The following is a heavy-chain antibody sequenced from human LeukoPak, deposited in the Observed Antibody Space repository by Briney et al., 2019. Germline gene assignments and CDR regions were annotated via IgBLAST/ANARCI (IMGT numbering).Heavy chain of an antibody. V-gene: IGHV4-4*09. D-gene: IGHD1-1*01. J-gene: IGHJ6*03. Sequence: SETLCLTCTVSGGSISSYYWRWIREPPGKGLGWSGYIYTSGSTNYTPSPQSRASISVETSKNQFALKLSSVTAADTAVYYCARATTGTTRLYYYYYMDVWGKGTTVTVSS. CDR2: IYTSGST. CDR3: ARATTGTTRLYYYYYMDV. CDR1: GGSISSYY.